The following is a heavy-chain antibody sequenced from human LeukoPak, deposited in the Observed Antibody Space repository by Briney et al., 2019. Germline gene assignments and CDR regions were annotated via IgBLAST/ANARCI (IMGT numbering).Heavy chain of an antibody. V-gene: IGHV4-59*08. Sequence: PSETLSLTCTVSGGSISSYYWSWIRQPPGKGLEWIGYIYYSGSTNYNPSLKSRVTISVDTSKNQFSLKLSSVTAADTAVYYCASRQLGRAFDIWGQGTMVTVSS. J-gene: IGHJ3*02. CDR3: ASRQLGRAFDI. CDR1: GGSISSYY. D-gene: IGHD7-27*01. CDR2: IYYSGST.